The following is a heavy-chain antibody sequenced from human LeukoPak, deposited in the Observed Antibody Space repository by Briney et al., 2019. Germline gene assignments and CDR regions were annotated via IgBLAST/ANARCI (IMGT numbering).Heavy chain of an antibody. J-gene: IGHJ5*02. CDR2: ISGSGDST. D-gene: IGHD1-14*01. V-gene: IGHV3-23*01. CDR1: GLTFTAYG. Sequence: GGSLRLSCAASGLTFTAYGMHWVRQAPGKGLEWVSGISGSGDSTYYADSVKGRFTISRDNSKNPLYLQMSSLRAEDTAVYYCAKGEPAWFGPWGQGTLVTVSS. CDR3: AKGEPAWFGP.